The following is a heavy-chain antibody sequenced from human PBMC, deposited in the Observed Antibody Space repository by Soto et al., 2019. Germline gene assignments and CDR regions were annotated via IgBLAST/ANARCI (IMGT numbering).Heavy chain of an antibody. J-gene: IGHJ4*02. Sequence: LRLSCTGSGFNFGNYAMSWVRQAPGKGPEWVGFIRSETYGGTPDYAASLRGRFTISRDDSKSIAYLEINSLQTDDTAVYYCTRYYYAGSGYYVYWGQGTLVTVSS. D-gene: IGHD3-22*01. CDR3: TRYYYAGSGYYVY. CDR1: GFNFGNYA. V-gene: IGHV3-49*04. CDR2: IRSETYGGTP.